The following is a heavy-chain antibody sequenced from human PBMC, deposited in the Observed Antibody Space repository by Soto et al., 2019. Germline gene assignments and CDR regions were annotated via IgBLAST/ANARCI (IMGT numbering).Heavy chain of an antibody. V-gene: IGHV3-21*01. CDR1: GFSFSRHS. Sequence: GGSLRLCCAASGFSFSRHSMNWVRQAPGKGLEWVSSISPTSEYIYHADSVKGRFTISRDNAKNSLYLQMDSLRADDTAVYYCARKNYYADSGLYDYWGQGALVTVSS. CDR2: ISPTSEYI. CDR3: ARKNYYADSGLYDY. D-gene: IGHD3-22*01. J-gene: IGHJ4*02.